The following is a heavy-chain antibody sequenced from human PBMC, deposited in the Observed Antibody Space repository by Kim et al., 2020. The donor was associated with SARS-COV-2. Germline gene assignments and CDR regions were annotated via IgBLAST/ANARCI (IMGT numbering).Heavy chain of an antibody. CDR2: ISSSSSLI. Sequence: GGSLRLSCAASGLIFSTYSMNWVRQAPGKGLEWISYISSSSSLIYYADSVKGRFTISRDNAKNSLYLQMNSLRDEDTAVYYCARGPVPGYSGTGDFGYWGQGTLVTVSS. CDR3: ARGPVPGYSGTGDFGY. V-gene: IGHV3-48*02. J-gene: IGHJ4*02. D-gene: IGHD1-26*01. CDR1: GLIFSTYS.